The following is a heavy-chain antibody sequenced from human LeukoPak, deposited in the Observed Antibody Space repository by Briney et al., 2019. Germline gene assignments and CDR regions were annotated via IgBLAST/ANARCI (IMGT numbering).Heavy chain of an antibody. CDR3: ARAFSGSYWDYYYYMDV. J-gene: IGHJ6*03. D-gene: IGHD1-26*01. V-gene: IGHV4-34*01. CDR2: INHSGST. CDR1: GGSISSYY. Sequence: SETLSLTCTVSGGSISSYYWSWIRQPPGKGLEWIGEINHSGSTNYNPSLKSRVTISVDTSKNQFSLKLSSVTAADTAVYYCARAFSGSYWDYYYYMDVWGKGTTVTVSS.